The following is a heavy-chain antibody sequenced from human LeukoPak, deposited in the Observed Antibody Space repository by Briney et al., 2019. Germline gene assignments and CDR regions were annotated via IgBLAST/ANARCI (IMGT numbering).Heavy chain of an antibody. J-gene: IGHJ4*02. D-gene: IGHD2-2*01. V-gene: IGHV5-51*01. Sequence: GESLKISCKGSGYSFTTYWIGWVRQMPGKGLEWMGIIYPGDSDTRYSPSFQGQVTISADKSISTAYLQWSSLKASDTAMYYCARRQGPYAVRMNFDYWGQGTLVTVSS. CDR1: GYSFTTYW. CDR2: IYPGDSDT. CDR3: ARRQGPYAVRMNFDY.